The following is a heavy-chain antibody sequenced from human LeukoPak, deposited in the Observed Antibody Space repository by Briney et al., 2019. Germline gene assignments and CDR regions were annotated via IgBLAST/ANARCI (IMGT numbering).Heavy chain of an antibody. CDR2: IYYSGST. CDR1: GGSISSGDYY. CDR3: ARGWDSSSWMLDY. J-gene: IGHJ4*02. D-gene: IGHD6-13*01. Sequence: PSETLSLTCTVSGGSISSGDYYWSWIRQPAGKGLEWIGYIYYSGSTYCNPSLKSRVTISVDTSKNQFSLKLSSVTAADTAVYYCARGWDSSSWMLDYWGQGTLVTVSS. V-gene: IGHV4-30-4*01.